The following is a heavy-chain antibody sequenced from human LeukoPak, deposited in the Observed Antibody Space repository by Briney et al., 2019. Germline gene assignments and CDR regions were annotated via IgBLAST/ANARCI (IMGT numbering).Heavy chain of an antibody. J-gene: IGHJ3*02. Sequence: PGGSLRLSCAASGFTFSSYGMHWVRQAPGKGLVWVSLINSDGSSTSYADSVKGRFTISRVNAKNTLYLQMNSLRAEDKAVYYYARVGVRYSNGWFDAFDIWGKGTMVTVSS. D-gene: IGHD6-19*01. V-gene: IGHV3-74*01. CDR3: ARVGVRYSNGWFDAFDI. CDR2: INSDGSST. CDR1: GFTFSSYG.